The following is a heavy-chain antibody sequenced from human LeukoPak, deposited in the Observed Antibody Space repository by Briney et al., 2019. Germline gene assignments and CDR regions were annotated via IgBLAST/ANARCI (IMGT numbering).Heavy chain of an antibody. J-gene: IGHJ4*02. D-gene: IGHD3-9*01. Sequence: GGSLRLSCAASGFTFSSYEMDWVRQAPGKGLEWVSYISSSGSTIYYADSVKGRFTISRDNAKNSLYLQMNSLRADDTAVYYCAKGFDPDGYWGQGTLVTVSS. V-gene: IGHV3-48*03. CDR1: GFTFSSYE. CDR3: AKGFDPDGY. CDR2: ISSSGSTI.